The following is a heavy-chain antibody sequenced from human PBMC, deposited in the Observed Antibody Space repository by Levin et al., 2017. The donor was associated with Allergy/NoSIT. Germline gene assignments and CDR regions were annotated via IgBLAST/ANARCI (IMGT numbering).Heavy chain of an antibody. J-gene: IGHJ5*02. CDR1: GGSISSSSYY. V-gene: IGHV4-39*01. CDR2: IYYSGST. CDR3: ARQGRGSYSRYNWFDP. Sequence: PSETLSLTCTVSGGSISSSSYYWGWIRQPPGKGLEWIGSIYYSGSTYYNPSLKSRVTISVDTSKNQFSLKLSSVTAADTAVYYCARQGRGSYSRYNWFDPWGQGTLVTVSS. D-gene: IGHD1-26*01.